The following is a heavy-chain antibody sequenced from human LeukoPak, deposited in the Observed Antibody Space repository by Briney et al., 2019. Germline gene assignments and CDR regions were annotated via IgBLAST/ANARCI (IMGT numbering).Heavy chain of an antibody. V-gene: IGHV3-23*01. D-gene: IGHD6-6*01. J-gene: IGHJ5*02. Sequence: GGSLRLSCAASGFTFSSYAMSWVRQAPGKGLEWVSAISGSGGSTYYADSVKGRFTISRDNSKNSLYLQMNSLRAEDTAVYYCARDEYSSSSVWFDPWGQGTLVTVSS. CDR3: ARDEYSSSSVWFDP. CDR2: ISGSGGST. CDR1: GFTFSSYA.